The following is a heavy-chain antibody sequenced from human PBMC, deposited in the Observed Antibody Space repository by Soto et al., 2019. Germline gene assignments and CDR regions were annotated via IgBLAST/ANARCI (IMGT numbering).Heavy chain of an antibody. D-gene: IGHD4-17*01. CDR3: AKDRRTTVTTGYGRMDV. CDR2: ISGSGGST. CDR1: GFTFSSYA. J-gene: IGHJ6*04. V-gene: IGHV3-23*01. Sequence: PGGSLRLSCAASGFTFSSYAMSWVRQAPGKGLEWVSAISGSGGSTYYADSVKGRFTISRDNSKNTLYLQMNSLRAEDTAVYYCAKDRRTTVTTGYGRMDVWGKGTTVTVSS.